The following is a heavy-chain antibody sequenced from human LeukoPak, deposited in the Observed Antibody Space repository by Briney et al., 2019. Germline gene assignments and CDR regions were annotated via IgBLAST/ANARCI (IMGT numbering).Heavy chain of an antibody. D-gene: IGHD2-15*01. CDR2: IYHSGST. CDR1: GGSISSSNW. Sequence: SETLSLTCAVSGGSISSSNWWSWVRQPPGKGLEWIGEIYHSGSTNYNPSLKSRVTISVDTSKNQFSLKLSSVTAADTAVYYCARGLRCSGGSCYRPRVLDYWGQGTLVTVSS. V-gene: IGHV4-4*02. J-gene: IGHJ4*02. CDR3: ARGLRCSGGSCYRPRVLDY.